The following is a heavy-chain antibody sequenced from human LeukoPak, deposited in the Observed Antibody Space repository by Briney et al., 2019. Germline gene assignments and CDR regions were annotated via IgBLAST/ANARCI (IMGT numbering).Heavy chain of an antibody. CDR3: ARFQWFGELLGGWFDP. V-gene: IGHV4-4*07. CDR2: IYTSGST. J-gene: IGHJ5*02. CDR1: GGSISSYY. Sequence: PSETLSLTCTVSGGSISSYYWGWIRQPAGKGLEWIGRIYTSGSTNYNPSLKSRVTMSVDTPKNQFSLKLSSVTAADTAVYYCARFQWFGELLGGWFDPWGQGTLVTVSS. D-gene: IGHD3-10*01.